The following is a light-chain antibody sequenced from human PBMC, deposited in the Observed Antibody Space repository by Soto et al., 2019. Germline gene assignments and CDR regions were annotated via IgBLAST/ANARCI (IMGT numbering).Light chain of an antibody. Sequence: EIVLTQSPDTLSLSPGXRATLSCRAGQSVSSNYLAWYQQKPGQAPRLLIFGASSRATGIPDRFSGSGSGTDFTLTISRLAPEDFAVYYCQKYGSSGTFGQGTKVDIK. CDR2: GAS. CDR1: QSVSSNY. V-gene: IGKV3-20*01. J-gene: IGKJ1*01. CDR3: QKYGSSGT.